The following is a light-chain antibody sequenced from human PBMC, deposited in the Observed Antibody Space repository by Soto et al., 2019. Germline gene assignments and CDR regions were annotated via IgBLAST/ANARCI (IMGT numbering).Light chain of an antibody. CDR1: GSNIGSNS. CDR2: DND. V-gene: IGLV1-51*01. Sequence: QSVLTQPPSVSAAPGQTVTISCSGGGSNIGSNSVSWYQQVPGTAPKLPLYDNDKRPSGIPDRFSGSKSGTSATLGITGLQTADEADYYCGTWESYLSVGVFGGGTKLTVL. CDR3: GTWESYLSVGV. J-gene: IGLJ2*01.